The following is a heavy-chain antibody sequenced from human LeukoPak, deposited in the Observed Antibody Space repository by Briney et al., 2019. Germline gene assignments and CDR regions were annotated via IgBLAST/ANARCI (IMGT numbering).Heavy chain of an antibody. D-gene: IGHD3-10*01. CDR2: IWSDGTNK. CDR1: GFTLSGYA. CDR3: ATNYGSGNTDHYFDY. Sequence: PGGSLRLSCAASGFTLSGYAMHWVRQAPGKGLEWVAVIWSDGTNKYYADSVKGRFTISRDNSKNTLYLQMNSLRAEDTAVYYCATNYGSGNTDHYFDYWGQGTLVTVSS. J-gene: IGHJ4*02. V-gene: IGHV3-33*01.